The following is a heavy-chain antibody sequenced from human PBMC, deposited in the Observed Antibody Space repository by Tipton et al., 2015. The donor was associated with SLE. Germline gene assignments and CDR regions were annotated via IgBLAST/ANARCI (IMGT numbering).Heavy chain of an antibody. V-gene: IGHV3-23*01. CDR1: GFTFSSYA. J-gene: IGHJ3*02. Sequence: SLRLSCTVSGFTFSSYAMRWVRQAPGKGLEWVSGIDTSGVSTYYPDSMKGRFTMSRDNSRNTVYLQMNSLRAEDTAVYYCTRDRRSSVGAFDIWGQGTMVTVSS. CDR3: TRDRRSSVGAFDI. D-gene: IGHD6-19*01. CDR2: IDTSGVST.